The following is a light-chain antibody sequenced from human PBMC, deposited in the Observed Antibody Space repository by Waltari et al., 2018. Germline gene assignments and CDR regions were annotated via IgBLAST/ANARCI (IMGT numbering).Light chain of an antibody. CDR3: QQRSNWPLT. CDR2: DAS. V-gene: IGKV3-11*01. Sequence: EIVLTQSPATLSLSPGARATLTGMASQSVGYYLVWYQQKPGQAPRLLIYDASSRATGIPARFSGSGSGADFTLTISSLESEDFAVYYCQQRSNWPLTFGGGTKVEI. CDR1: QSVGYY. J-gene: IGKJ4*01.